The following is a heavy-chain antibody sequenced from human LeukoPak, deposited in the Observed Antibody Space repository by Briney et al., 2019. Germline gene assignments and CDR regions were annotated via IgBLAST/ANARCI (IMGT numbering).Heavy chain of an antibody. CDR3: ARERTSGWDAFDF. CDR2: INSDGSST. Sequence: GGSLRLSCAASGFTFSSYWMHWVRQAPGKGLVWVSRINSDGSSTSYADSVKGRFTISRDNAKNTLYLQMNSLRAEDTAVYYCARERTSGWDAFDFWGQGTLVTVSS. V-gene: IGHV3-74*01. D-gene: IGHD6-19*01. J-gene: IGHJ4*02. CDR1: GFTFSSYW.